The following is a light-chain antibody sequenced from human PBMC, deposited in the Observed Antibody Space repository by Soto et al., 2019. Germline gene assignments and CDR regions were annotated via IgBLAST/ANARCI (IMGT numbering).Light chain of an antibody. CDR1: SSDVGDYNY. Sequence: QAVLTQPASVSGSPGESITISCTGTSSDVGDYNYVSWYQQHPGKAPKLMIYEVINRPSGVSNRFSGSKSGNTASLTISGLQAEDEADYYCSSYTSSSVVVFGGGTKLTVL. V-gene: IGLV2-14*01. CDR3: SSYTSSSVVV. CDR2: EVI. J-gene: IGLJ2*01.